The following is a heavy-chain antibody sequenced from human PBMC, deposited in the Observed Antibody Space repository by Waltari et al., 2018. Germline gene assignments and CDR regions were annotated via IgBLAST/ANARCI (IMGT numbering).Heavy chain of an antibody. CDR1: GYTFDTHY. J-gene: IGHJ4*02. Sequence: QVHLVQSGAEVKKPGTSVKISCKASGYTFDTHYIQWLRQAPGQRPEWMGIRNPDGNRVSNAPKFQDRLIITTDTSTNTAYMEMSGLTSDDTAVYYCATARLKSAGWYRYEYWGQGTLVTVSS. CDR2: RNPDGNRV. V-gene: IGHV1-46*02. D-gene: IGHD6-19*01. CDR3: ATARLKSAGWYRYEY.